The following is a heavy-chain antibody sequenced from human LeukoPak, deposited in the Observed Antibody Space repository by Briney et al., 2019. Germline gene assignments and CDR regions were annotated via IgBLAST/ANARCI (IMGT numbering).Heavy chain of an antibody. CDR1: GFSFNNYD. D-gene: IGHD5-12*01. J-gene: IGHJ5*02. V-gene: IGHV3-23*01. CDR3: AKTVVEITFRFNA. Sequence: GGSLSLSCAASGFSFNNYDISWVRQAPGKGVAWVSAISGDGARTYYADFVKGRFTISRDNSKNTLDLQMNSLRAEDTAIYYCAKTVVEITFRFNAWGQGSLVTVSS. CDR2: ISGDGART.